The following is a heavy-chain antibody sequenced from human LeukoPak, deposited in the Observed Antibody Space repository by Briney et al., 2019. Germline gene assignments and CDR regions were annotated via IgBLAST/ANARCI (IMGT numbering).Heavy chain of an antibody. Sequence: GGSLRLSCAASGFTFSRAWMSWVRQAPGKGLEWVANIKEDGSEDYYADSVKGRFAISKDNAKNSLYLQMNDLRAEDTAMYYCARDADGYEDWGQGTLVIVSS. J-gene: IGHJ4*02. CDR2: IKEDGSED. CDR3: ARDADGYED. V-gene: IGHV3-7*01. CDR1: GFTFSRAW. D-gene: IGHD5-24*01.